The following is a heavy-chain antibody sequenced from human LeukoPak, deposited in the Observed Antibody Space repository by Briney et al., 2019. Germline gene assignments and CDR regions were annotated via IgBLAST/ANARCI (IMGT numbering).Heavy chain of an antibody. Sequence: PSETLSLTCTVSRGSISSYYWSWIRQPPGKGLEWIGYIYYSGTTNYNPSLKSRVTISLDTSQNQFSLKLRSVTAADTALYYYARDVGLGCSSTNCMGYWGQGTLVTVSS. D-gene: IGHD2-2*01. CDR1: RGSISSYY. J-gene: IGHJ4*02. V-gene: IGHV4-59*01. CDR2: IYYSGTT. CDR3: ARDVGLGCSSTNCMGY.